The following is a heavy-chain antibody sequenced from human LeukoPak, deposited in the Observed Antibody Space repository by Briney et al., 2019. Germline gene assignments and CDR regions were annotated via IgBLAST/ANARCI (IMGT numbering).Heavy chain of an antibody. Sequence: GGSLRLSCAASGFTFSSYWMHWVRQAPGKGLVWVSRISPDGSSVIYADSVKGRFTISRDNAKNTLYLQINSLRAEDTAVYYCARARNDYDTSSFSALDYWGQGTLVTVSS. D-gene: IGHD3-22*01. V-gene: IGHV3-74*01. CDR1: GFTFSSYW. CDR2: ISPDGSSV. J-gene: IGHJ4*02. CDR3: ARARNDYDTSSFSALDY.